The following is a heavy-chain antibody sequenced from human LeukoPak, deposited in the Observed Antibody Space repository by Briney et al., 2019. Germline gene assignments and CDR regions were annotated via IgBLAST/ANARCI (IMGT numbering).Heavy chain of an antibody. J-gene: IGHJ4*02. CDR3: ARLQGGYSSSWSYDY. V-gene: IGHV4-31*03. CDR1: GGSISSGGYY. Sequence: SETLSLTCTVSGGSISSGGYYWSWIRQHPGKGLEWIGYIYYSGSTYYNPSLKSRVTISVDTSKNQFSLKLSSVTAADTAVYYCARLQGGYSSSWSYDYWGQGTLVNVSS. D-gene: IGHD6-13*01. CDR2: IYYSGST.